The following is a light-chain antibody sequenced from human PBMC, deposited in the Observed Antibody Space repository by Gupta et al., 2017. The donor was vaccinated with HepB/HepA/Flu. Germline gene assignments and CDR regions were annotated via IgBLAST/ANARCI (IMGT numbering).Light chain of an antibody. Sequence: DIQMTQSPSSLSASVGDRVTITCRASQSISPYVSWYKQEPGEAPKLLIYSASRWQSGVSSRFPGSAYGTDFSLTISALQPEDFAAYYCQQSDSCPQSTFGQGT. J-gene: IGKJ2*01. CDR2: SAS. CDR1: QSISPY. CDR3: QQSDSCPQST. V-gene: IGKV1-39*01.